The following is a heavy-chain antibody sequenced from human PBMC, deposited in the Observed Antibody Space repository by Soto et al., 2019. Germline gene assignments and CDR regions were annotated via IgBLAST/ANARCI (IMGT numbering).Heavy chain of an antibody. J-gene: IGHJ4*02. CDR3: ARAFTHYDLWSGDHFDY. Sequence: GGSLRLSCAASGFTFSSYWMSWVRQAPGKGLEWVANIKQDGSEKYYVDSVKGRFTISRDNAKNSLYLQMNSLRAEDTAVYYCARAFTHYDLWSGDHFDYWGQGTLVTVSS. V-gene: IGHV3-7*01. D-gene: IGHD3-3*01. CDR1: GFTFSSYW. CDR2: IKQDGSEK.